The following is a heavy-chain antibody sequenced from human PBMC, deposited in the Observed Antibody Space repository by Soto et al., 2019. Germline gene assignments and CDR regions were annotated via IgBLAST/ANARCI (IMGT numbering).Heavy chain of an antibody. CDR1: GDSVSGNSAA. CDR2: TYYRSKWYN. V-gene: IGHV6-1*01. J-gene: IGHJ6*02. D-gene: IGHD3-3*01. Sequence: PSQTLSLTCAMSGDSVSGNSAALNWIRQSPSRGLEWLGRTYYRSKWYNDYAVSVKSRITINPDTSKNQFSLQLNSVTPEDTAVYYCARAHGDFWSGPYYGMDVWGQGTTVTVSS. CDR3: ARAHGDFWSGPYYGMDV.